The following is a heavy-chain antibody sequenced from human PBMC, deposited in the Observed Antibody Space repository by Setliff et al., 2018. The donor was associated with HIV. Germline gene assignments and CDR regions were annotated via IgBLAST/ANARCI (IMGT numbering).Heavy chain of an antibody. CDR2: IYYSGST. D-gene: IGHD5-18*01. Sequence: SETLSLTCTVSGGSISSGSYYWSWIRQPPGKGLEWIGSIYYSGSTNYNPSLKSRVTISVDTSKNQFSLKLSSVTAADTAVYYCARTEDYSFGDAPFDYWGHGTLVTVSS. CDR3: ARTEDYSFGDAPFDY. V-gene: IGHV4-39*07. CDR1: GGSISSGSYY. J-gene: IGHJ4*01.